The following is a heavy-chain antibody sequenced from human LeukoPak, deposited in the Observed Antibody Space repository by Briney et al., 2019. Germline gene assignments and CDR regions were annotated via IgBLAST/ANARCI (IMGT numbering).Heavy chain of an antibody. CDR3: AKWFGELSGYFDY. CDR2: ISGSGGST. D-gene: IGHD3-10*01. J-gene: IGHJ4*02. CDR1: GFTFSSYA. V-gene: IGHV3-23*01. Sequence: GGSLRLSCAASGFTFSSYAMSWVRQAPGKGLEWVSAISGSGGSTYYADSVKGRFTISRDNPKNTLYLQMNSLRAEDTAVYYCAKWFGELSGYFDYWGQGTLVTVSS.